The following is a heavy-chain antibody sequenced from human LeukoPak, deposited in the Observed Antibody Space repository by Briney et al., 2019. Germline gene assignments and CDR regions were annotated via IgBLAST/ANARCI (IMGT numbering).Heavy chain of an antibody. CDR1: GFTFSSYA. D-gene: IGHD2-2*01. CDR3: AKRGLPAAYYLDY. V-gene: IGHV3-23*01. J-gene: IGHJ4*02. CDR2: ISGSGGTT. Sequence: GGSLRLSCAASGFTFSSYAMSWVRQAPGKGLEWVSGISGSGGTTYYADSVKGRFTISRDNSKDTLSLQMSSLRAEDTAVYYCAKRGLPAAYYLDYWGQGTLVTVSS.